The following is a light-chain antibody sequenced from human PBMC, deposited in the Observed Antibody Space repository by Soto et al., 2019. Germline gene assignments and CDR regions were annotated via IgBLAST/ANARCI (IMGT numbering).Light chain of an antibody. CDR2: GAS. CDR3: QQYGNSPRT. CDR1: QSVSSN. V-gene: IGKV3D-15*01. J-gene: IGKJ1*01. Sequence: EIVMTQSPATLSVSPGERATLSCRASQSVSSNLAWYQQKPGQAPRLLIYGASTRATGVPARFSGGGSGTEFTLTITSLQSEDFAVYYCQQYGNSPRTFGQGTKVDIK.